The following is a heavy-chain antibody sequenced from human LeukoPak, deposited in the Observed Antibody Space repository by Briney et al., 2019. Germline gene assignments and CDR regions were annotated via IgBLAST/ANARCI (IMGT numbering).Heavy chain of an antibody. Sequence: ASVKVSCKASGYTFTSYGISWVRQAPGQGLEWMGWISAYNGNTNYAQKLQGRVTMTTDTSTSTAYMELRSLRSEDTAVYYCARGGYCSSTSCYTASTPYFDYWGQGTLVTVSS. V-gene: IGHV1-18*01. J-gene: IGHJ4*02. CDR2: ISAYNGNT. D-gene: IGHD2-2*02. CDR3: ARGGYCSSTSCYTASTPYFDY. CDR1: GYTFTSYG.